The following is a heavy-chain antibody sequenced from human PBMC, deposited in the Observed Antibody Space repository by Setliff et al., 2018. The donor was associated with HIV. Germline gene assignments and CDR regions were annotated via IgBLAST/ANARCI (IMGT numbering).Heavy chain of an antibody. Sequence: PSVKVSCKTSGYTFNAFYIYWVRQAPGQGLEWMGMINPSGSITNYAQKFQGRLTLTRDTSMSTVYMELNSLKSEDTAIYYCAREPPRRRGTVAEDYWGQGTLVTVSS. V-gene: IGHV1-46*02. CDR1: GYTFNAFY. CDR2: INPSGSIT. D-gene: IGHD1-26*01. J-gene: IGHJ4*02. CDR3: AREPPRRRGTVAEDY.